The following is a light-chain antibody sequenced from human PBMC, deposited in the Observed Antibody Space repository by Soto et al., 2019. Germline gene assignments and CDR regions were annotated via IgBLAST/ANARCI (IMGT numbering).Light chain of an antibody. CDR3: SSYTSSSTLYV. V-gene: IGLV2-14*01. CDR1: SSDVGGYIY. Sequence: QSVLTQPASVSGSPGQSITISCTGTSSDVGGYIYVSWYQQHPGKAPKLMIYEVSNRPSGVSNRFSGSKSGNTASLTISGLQAEDEGDYYCSSYTSSSTLYVFGTGTKLTVL. J-gene: IGLJ1*01. CDR2: EVS.